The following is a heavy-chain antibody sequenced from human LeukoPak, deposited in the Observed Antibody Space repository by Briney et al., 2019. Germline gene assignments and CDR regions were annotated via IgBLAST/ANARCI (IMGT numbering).Heavy chain of an antibody. V-gene: IGHV4-39*01. J-gene: IGHJ4*02. D-gene: IGHD3-10*01. CDR1: GGSISSSSYY. Sequence: SETLSLTCTVSGGSISSSSYYWGWIRQPPGKGLEWIGSIYYSGSTYYNPSLESRVTIFVDTSKNQFSLKLSSVTAADTAVYYCARRGAMVRGPAYHFDHWGQGVLVTVSS. CDR2: IYYSGST. CDR3: ARRGAMVRGPAYHFDH.